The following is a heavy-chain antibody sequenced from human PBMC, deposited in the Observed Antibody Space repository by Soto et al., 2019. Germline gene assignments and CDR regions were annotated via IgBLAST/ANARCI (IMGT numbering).Heavy chain of an antibody. V-gene: IGHV3-64D*06. J-gene: IGHJ4*02. CDR1: GFTFSSYA. CDR2: ISSNGGST. Sequence: PGGSLRLSCSVSGFTFSSYAMHWVRQAPGKGLLYVSSISSNGGSTYYPDSVKGRFTISRDNSKNTLYLQMSSLRTEDTAVYYCVKDRWVDYWGQGIQVTVSS. D-gene: IGHD6-13*01. CDR3: VKDRWVDY.